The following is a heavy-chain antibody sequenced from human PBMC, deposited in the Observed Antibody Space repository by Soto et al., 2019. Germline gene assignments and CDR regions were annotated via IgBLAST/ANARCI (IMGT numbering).Heavy chain of an antibody. V-gene: IGHV3-48*02. CDR1: GVTFSAYH. CDR2: ISSSSSTI. CDR3: AKGYYDAFDI. D-gene: IGHD1-26*01. J-gene: IGHJ3*02. Sequence: GGSLRLSCAASGVTFSAYHMNWVRQAPGKGLEWVSYISSSSSTIYYADSVKGRFTISRDNAKNSLYLQMNSLRDEDTAVYYCAKGYYDAFDIWGQGTMVTVSS.